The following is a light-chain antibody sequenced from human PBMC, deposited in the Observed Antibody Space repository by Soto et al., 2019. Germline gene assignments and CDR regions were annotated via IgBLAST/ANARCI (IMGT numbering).Light chain of an antibody. CDR2: GNN. Sequence: QSALTHAPSISGAPGQRVSISGTGSSANIGAGYDVHWFQQFPETAPRLLIHGNNNRPSGVPDRFSGSESGTSAALAIAGLQAGDEAIYYCQSFDSDLSAFVFGTGTKVNVL. CDR3: QSFDSDLSAFV. CDR1: SANIGAGYD. J-gene: IGLJ1*01. V-gene: IGLV1-40*01.